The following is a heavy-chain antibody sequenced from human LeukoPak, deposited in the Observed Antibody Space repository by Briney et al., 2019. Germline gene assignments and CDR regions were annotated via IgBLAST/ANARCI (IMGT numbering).Heavy chain of an antibody. J-gene: IGHJ5*02. CDR1: GGSISSYY. CDR3: ARHSTWFDP. CDR2: IYYSGNT. V-gene: IGHV4-59*08. Sequence: SETLSLTRTVSGGSISSYYWTWIRQPPGKGLEWIGYIYYSGNTDYNPSLKSRVTISVDTSKNQFSLKLTSVTAADTAVYYCARHSTWFDPWGQGTLVTVSS.